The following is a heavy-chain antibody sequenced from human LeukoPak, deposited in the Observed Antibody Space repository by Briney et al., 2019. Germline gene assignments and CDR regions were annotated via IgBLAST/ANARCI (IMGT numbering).Heavy chain of an antibody. CDR1: GFTFSSYS. CDR2: ISSSSSTI. V-gene: IGHV3-48*04. D-gene: IGHD3-22*01. J-gene: IGHJ4*02. CDR3: ARPTGRYYDSSGYFY. Sequence: PGGSLRLSCAASGFTFSSYSMNWVRQAPGKGLEWVSYISSSSSTIYYADSVKGRFTISRDNAKNSLYLQMNSLRAEDTAVYYCARPTGRYYDSSGYFYWGQGTLVTVSS.